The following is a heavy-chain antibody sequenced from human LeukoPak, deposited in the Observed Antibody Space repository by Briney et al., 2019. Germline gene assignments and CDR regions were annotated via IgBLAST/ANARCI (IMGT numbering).Heavy chain of an antibody. CDR2: IWYDGSKT. D-gene: IGHD3-22*01. J-gene: IGHJ4*02. CDR1: GFTFSSHG. Sequence: GGTLSLTCAASGFTFSSHGMHWVRQAPGKGLDWVTTIWYDGSKTYYADSVKGRITISRDNAKNSLYMQKNSLSAEDTDVYSCARGTHYYDSSCPHGGEYYWGQGTLVTVSS. CDR3: ARGTHYYDSSCPHGGEYY. V-gene: IGHV3-33*01.